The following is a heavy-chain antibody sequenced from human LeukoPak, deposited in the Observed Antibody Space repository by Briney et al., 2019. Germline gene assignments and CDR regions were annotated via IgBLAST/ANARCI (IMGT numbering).Heavy chain of an antibody. CDR1: GGSLRNYF. CDR3: ARGSDDYVYYFDS. J-gene: IGHJ4*02. V-gene: IGHV4-59*01. CDR2: IDYSGSH. D-gene: IGHD4-17*01. Sequence: SDTLFLTCTFSGGSLRNYFWSGIRKPPAKGVEWIGYIDYSGSHNYIPSFESRFTISVDTSKNKFSLKLTSMTAAATAVNYCARGSDDYVYYFDSWGQGTLVTVSS.